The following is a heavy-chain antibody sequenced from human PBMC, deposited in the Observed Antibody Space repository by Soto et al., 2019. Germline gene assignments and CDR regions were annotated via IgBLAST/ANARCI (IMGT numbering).Heavy chain of an antibody. D-gene: IGHD5-12*01. CDR2: TYYRSKWYN. CDR1: WYSFSINMAA. Sequence: SQTLSLTCAMSWYSFSINMAAWNLIRHSPSRGLEWLGRTYYRSKWYNDYAVSVKSRITINPDTSKNQFSLQLNSVTPEATAVYYCARESKDLVDTIGVDYWGHGTLVTVSS. V-gene: IGHV6-1*01. J-gene: IGHJ4*01. CDR3: ARESKDLVDTIGVDY.